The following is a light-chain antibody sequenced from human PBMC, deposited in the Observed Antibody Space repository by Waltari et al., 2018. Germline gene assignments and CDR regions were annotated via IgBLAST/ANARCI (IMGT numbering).Light chain of an antibody. CDR2: GSS. Sequence: QSVLTQPPSVSGAPGQRVTISCTGSGPHIGTGYDVHWYQHLPRAAPNLLLYGSSSRPLGVPDRFFGSTSGTSASLAITGLQAEDEGDYYCQSYDTSLSVVFGGGTKLTVL. CDR1: GPHIGTGYD. J-gene: IGLJ3*02. CDR3: QSYDTSLSVV. V-gene: IGLV1-40*01.